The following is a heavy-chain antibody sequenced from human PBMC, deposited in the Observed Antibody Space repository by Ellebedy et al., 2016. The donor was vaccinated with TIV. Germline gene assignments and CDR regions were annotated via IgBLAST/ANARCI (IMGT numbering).Heavy chain of an antibody. D-gene: IGHD2-2*01. Sequence: GGSLRLSCAASEFTFSTYSMAWVRQAPGKGLEWVSYISNSDSSIFYADSVRGRFTISRDNAKNLLYLQMNSLRAEDTAVYYCARDTRFIDHQHNWFDPWGQGTLVTVSS. CDR1: EFTFSTYS. V-gene: IGHV3-48*04. CDR3: ARDTRFIDHQHNWFDP. CDR2: ISNSDSSI. J-gene: IGHJ5*02.